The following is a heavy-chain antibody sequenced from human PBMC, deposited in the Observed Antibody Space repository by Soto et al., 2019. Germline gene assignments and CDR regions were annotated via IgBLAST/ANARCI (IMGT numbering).Heavy chain of an antibody. CDR3: AKERDVYGGNSGGWFDP. J-gene: IGHJ5*02. Sequence: PGGSLRLSCAASGFTFSSYAMSWVRQAPGKGLEWVSAISGSGGSTYYADSVKGRFTISRDNSKNTLYLQMNSLRAEDTAVYYCAKERDVYGGNSGGWFDPWGQGTLVTVSS. V-gene: IGHV3-23*01. D-gene: IGHD4-17*01. CDR2: ISGSGGST. CDR1: GFTFSSYA.